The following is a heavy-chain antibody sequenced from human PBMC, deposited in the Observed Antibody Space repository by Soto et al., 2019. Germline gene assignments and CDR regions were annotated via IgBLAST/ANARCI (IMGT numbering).Heavy chain of an antibody. D-gene: IGHD3-3*01. CDR2: ISAYNGKT. CDR1: GYTFTSYG. J-gene: IGHJ3*02. V-gene: IGHV1-18*04. Sequence: QVQLVQSGAEVKKPGASVKVSCKASGYTFTSYGISWVRQAPGQGLEWMGWISAYNGKTNYAQKLQGRVTMTTDTSTSTGYMELRSLRSDDTAVYYCARDTIFGVVHDAFDIWGQGTMVTVSS. CDR3: ARDTIFGVVHDAFDI.